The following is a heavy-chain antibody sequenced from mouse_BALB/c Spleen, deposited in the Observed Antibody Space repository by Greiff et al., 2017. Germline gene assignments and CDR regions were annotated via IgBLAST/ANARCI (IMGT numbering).Heavy chain of an antibody. Sequence: VQLQQSGPELVKPGASVKISCKASGYAFSSSWMNWVKQRPGQGLEWIGRIYPGDGDTNYNGKFKGKATLTADKSSSTAYMQLSSLTSVDSAVYFCARDDYDGAWFADWGQGTLVTVSA. CDR1: GYAFSSSW. CDR2: IYPGDGDT. D-gene: IGHD2-4*01. CDR3: ARDDYDGAWFAD. V-gene: IGHV1-82*01. J-gene: IGHJ3*01.